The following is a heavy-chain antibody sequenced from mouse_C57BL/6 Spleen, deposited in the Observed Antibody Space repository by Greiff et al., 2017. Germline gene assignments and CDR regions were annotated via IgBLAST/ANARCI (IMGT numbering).Heavy chain of an antibody. Sequence: VQLQQSGAELVKPGASVKLSCKASGYTFTEYTIHWVKQRSGQGLEWIGGFYPGSGSIKYNEKFKDKATLTADKSSSTVYMELSRLTSVDSAVXFCARHEAYVYYAPYWYFDVWGTGTTVTVSS. D-gene: IGHD2-3*01. CDR1: GYTFTEYT. CDR2: FYPGSGSI. CDR3: ARHEAYVYYAPYWYFDV. J-gene: IGHJ1*03. V-gene: IGHV1-62-2*01.